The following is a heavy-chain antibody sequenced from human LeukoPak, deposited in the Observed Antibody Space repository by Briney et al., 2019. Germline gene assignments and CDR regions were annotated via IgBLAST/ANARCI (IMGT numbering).Heavy chain of an antibody. D-gene: IGHD1-26*01. CDR1: GFTFSSYW. V-gene: IGHV3-7*01. J-gene: IGHJ5*02. CDR3: ARDPQIVGANETRFDP. CDR2: IKQDGSEK. Sequence: GGSLRLSCAGSGFTFSSYWMNWVRQAPGKGLQWVAGIKQDGSEKYYVDSVKGRFTISRDNAKKSLYLQMSSLRAEDTALYYCARDPQIVGANETRFDPWGQGTLVTVSS.